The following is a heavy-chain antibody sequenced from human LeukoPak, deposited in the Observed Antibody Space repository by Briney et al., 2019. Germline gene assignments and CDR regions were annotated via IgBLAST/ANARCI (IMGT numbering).Heavy chain of an antibody. V-gene: IGHV3-21*01. D-gene: IGHD6-13*01. CDR2: ISSSSSYI. CDR3: ASPIAAAGTHDLGY. J-gene: IGHJ4*02. Sequence: GGPLRLSCAASGFTFSSYSMNWVRQAPGKGLEWVSSISSSSSYIYYADSVKGRFTISRDNAKNSLYLQMNSLRAEDTAVYYCASPIAAAGTHDLGYWGQGTLVTVSS. CDR1: GFTFSSYS.